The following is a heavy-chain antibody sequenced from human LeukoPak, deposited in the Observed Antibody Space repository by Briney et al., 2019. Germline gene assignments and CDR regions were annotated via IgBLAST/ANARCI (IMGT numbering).Heavy chain of an antibody. CDR2: INSDGSST. J-gene: IGHJ4*02. CDR3: ARLGSQGGVAALDY. V-gene: IGHV3-74*01. CDR1: GFTFSSYW. Sequence: GGSLRLSCAASGFTFSSYWMHWVRQAPGKGLVWVSRINSDGSSTSYADSVKGRFTISRDNAKNALYLQMNSLRAEDTAVYYCARLGSQGGVAALDYRGQGTLVTVSS. D-gene: IGHD6-25*01.